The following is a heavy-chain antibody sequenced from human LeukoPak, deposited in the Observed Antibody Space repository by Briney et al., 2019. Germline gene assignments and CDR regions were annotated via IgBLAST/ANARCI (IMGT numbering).Heavy chain of an antibody. J-gene: IGHJ4*02. CDR2: IYYMGST. CDR1: GGSISSYY. V-gene: IGHV4-59*08. D-gene: IGHD2-15*01. CDR3: ARLPRGYCSGGSCYGIDY. Sequence: SETLSLTCTLSGGSISSYYWSWIRQPPGEGREWIGYIYYMGSTNYNPSLKSRVTISVDTSKSQFSLKLSSVTAADTAVYYCARLPRGYCSGGSCYGIDYWGQGTLVTVSS.